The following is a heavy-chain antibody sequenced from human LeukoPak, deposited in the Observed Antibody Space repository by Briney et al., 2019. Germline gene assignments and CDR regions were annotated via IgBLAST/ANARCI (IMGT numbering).Heavy chain of an antibody. CDR1: GGSISSGGYY. D-gene: IGHD6-6*01. Sequence: SQTLSLTCTVSGGSISSGGYYWRWIRQPAGKGLEWIGRIYTSGSTNYSPSLKSRVTISIDTSKNQFSLKLSSVTAADTAVYYCARNGEYSTSRYFDYWGQGTLVIVSS. V-gene: IGHV4-61*02. CDR2: IYTSGST. J-gene: IGHJ4*02. CDR3: ARNGEYSTSRYFDY.